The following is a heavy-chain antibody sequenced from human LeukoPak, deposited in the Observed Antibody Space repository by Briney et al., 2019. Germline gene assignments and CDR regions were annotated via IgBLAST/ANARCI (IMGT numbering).Heavy chain of an antibody. V-gene: IGHV3-23*01. J-gene: IGHJ5*02. CDR3: AKYAYSGSYSGWFDP. D-gene: IGHD1-26*01. CDR2: ISGSGGST. Sequence: GGSLRLSCAASGFTFDDYGMSWVRQAPGKGLEWVSGISGSGGSTYYADSVKGRFTISRDNSKNTLYLQMNSLRAEDTAVYYCAKYAYSGSYSGWFDPWGQGTLVTVSS. CDR1: GFTFDDYG.